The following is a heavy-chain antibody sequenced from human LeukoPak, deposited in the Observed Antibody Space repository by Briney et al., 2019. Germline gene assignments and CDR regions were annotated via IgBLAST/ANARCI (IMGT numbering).Heavy chain of an antibody. V-gene: IGHV4-34*01. CDR1: GGSFSGYY. CDR2: INHSGST. CDR3: ARPSGDFWSGYHYYMDV. J-gene: IGHJ6*03. Sequence: SETLSLTCAVYGGSFSGYYGSWIRQPPGKGLEWIGEINHSGSTNYNPSLKSRVTISVDTSKNQFSLKLSSVTAADTAVYYCARPSGDFWSGYHYYMDVWGKGTTVTVSS. D-gene: IGHD3-3*01.